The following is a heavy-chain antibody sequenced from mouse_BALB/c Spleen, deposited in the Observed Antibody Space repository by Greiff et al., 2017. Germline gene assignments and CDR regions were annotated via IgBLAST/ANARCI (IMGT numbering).Heavy chain of an antibody. V-gene: IGHV1S22*01. CDR2: IYPGSGST. CDR3: TWLRNAMDY. CDR1: GYTFTSYW. Sequence: LQQPGSELVRPGASVKLSCKASGYTFTSYWMHWVKQRPGQGLEWIGNIYPGSGSTNYDEKFKSKATLTVDTSSSTAYMQLSSLTSEDSAVYYCTWLRNAMDYWGQGTSGTVAS. D-gene: IGHD2-2*01. J-gene: IGHJ4*01.